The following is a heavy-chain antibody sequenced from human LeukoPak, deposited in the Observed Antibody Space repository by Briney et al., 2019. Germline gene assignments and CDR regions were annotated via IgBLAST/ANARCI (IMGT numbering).Heavy chain of an antibody. V-gene: IGHV3-9*01. D-gene: IGHD2-15*01. Sequence: PGRSLRLSCAASGFTFGDYAMHWVRQAPGKGLEWVSRIGWNSGSIAYADSVKGRFTISRDNAKNSLYLQMNSLRPEDTALYYCAKDFSSLVAGVTNWFDPWGQGTLVTVSS. CDR1: GFTFGDYA. CDR3: AKDFSSLVAGVTNWFDP. CDR2: IGWNSGSI. J-gene: IGHJ5*02.